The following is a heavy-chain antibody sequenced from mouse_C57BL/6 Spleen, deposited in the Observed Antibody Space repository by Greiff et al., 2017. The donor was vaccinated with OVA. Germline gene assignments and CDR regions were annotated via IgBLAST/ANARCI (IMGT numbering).Heavy chain of an antibody. D-gene: IGHD2-5*01. J-gene: IGHJ2*01. V-gene: IGHV6-3*01. CDR1: GFTFSNYW. Sequence: EVKLVESGGGLVQPGGSMKLSCVASGFTFSNYWMNWVRQSPEKGLEWVAQIRLKSDNYATHYAESVKGRFTISRDDSKSSVYLQMNNLRAEDTGIYYCTRGSNYYFDYWGQGTTLTVSS. CDR2: IRLKSDNYAT. CDR3: TRGSNYYFDY.